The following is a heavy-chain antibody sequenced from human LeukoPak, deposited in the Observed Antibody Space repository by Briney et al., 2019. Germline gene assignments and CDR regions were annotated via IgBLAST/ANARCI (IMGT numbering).Heavy chain of an antibody. J-gene: IGHJ4*02. D-gene: IGHD2-21*01. V-gene: IGHV3-48*03. CDR2: ISSSGSTI. Sequence: PGGSLRLSCAASGFTFSSYEMNWVRQAPGKGLEWVSYISSSGSTIYYADSVKGRFTISRDNAKNTLYLQMNSLRAEDTAVYYCAKDLIRMVKPWFDYWGQGTLVTVSS. CDR3: AKDLIRMVKPWFDY. CDR1: GFTFSSYE.